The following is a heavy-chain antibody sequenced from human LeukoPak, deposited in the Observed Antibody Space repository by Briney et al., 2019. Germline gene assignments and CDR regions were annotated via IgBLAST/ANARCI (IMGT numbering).Heavy chain of an antibody. CDR3: ARSGDVEATSFDY. V-gene: IGHV4-59*01. J-gene: IGHJ4*02. D-gene: IGHD5-12*01. CDR2: IYYSGST. CDR1: GGSISSYY. Sequence: SETLSLTCTVSGGSISSYYWSWIRQPPGKGLEWIGYIYYSGSTNYNPSLKSRVTISVDTSKNQFSLKLSSVTAADTAAYYCARSGDVEATSFDYWGQGTLVTVSS.